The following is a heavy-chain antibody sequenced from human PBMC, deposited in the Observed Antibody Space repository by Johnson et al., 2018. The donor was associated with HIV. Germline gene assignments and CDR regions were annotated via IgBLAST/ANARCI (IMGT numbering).Heavy chain of an antibody. V-gene: IGHV3-74*01. Sequence: VQLVESGGGVVQPGRSLRLSCAASGFTISRNWMHWVRQAPGKGPVWVSRINSDGSSTNYADSVKGRFTISRDNSKNTLYLQRNSLRAEDTAVYYCARELSGDAFDIWGQGTMVTVSS. D-gene: IGHD1-26*01. CDR1: GFTISRNW. CDR3: ARELSGDAFDI. CDR2: INSDGSST. J-gene: IGHJ3*02.